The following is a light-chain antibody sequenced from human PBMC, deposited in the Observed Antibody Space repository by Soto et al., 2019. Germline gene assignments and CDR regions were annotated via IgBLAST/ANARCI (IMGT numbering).Light chain of an antibody. V-gene: IGKV1-39*01. J-gene: IGKJ5*01. CDR3: QQSYSIPIT. CDR2: AAS. Sequence: DIQMTQFPSSLSASVGDRVTISCRASQSITTYLNWYQQKPGKAPKLLIFAASSLQSGVPSRFSGSGSGTDFTLTISSLQPEDFATYFCQQSYSIPITFGQGTRLELK. CDR1: QSITTY.